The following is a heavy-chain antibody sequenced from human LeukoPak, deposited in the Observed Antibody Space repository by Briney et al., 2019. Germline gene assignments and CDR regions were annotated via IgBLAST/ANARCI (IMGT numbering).Heavy chain of an antibody. CDR3: ATEERCIVTNCATTFDY. J-gene: IGHJ4*02. CDR1: GFTFSRYD. D-gene: IGHD5-18*01. CDR2: VRFDGRET. Sequence: GGSLRLSCVASGFTFSRYDMHWVRQAPGKGLEWLAFVRFDGRETFYADSVQGRFTISRDNSNNLLYLHMNSLRPEDTAVYYCATEERCIVTNCATTFDYWGQGTLVTVS. V-gene: IGHV3-30*02.